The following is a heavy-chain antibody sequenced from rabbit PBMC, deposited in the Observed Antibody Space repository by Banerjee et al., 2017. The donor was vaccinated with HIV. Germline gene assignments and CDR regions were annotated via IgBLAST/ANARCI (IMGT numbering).Heavy chain of an antibody. CDR3: ARGGVAGYGYNL. V-gene: IGHV1S40*01. CDR1: GFTFSSYY. J-gene: IGHJ4*01. CDR2: IYVGSSGTT. Sequence: QSLEESGGDLVKPGASLTLTCTASGFTFSSYYMCWVRQAPGKGLEWIACIYVGSSGTTWYASWAKGRFTISKTSSTTVTLQMTSLTAADTATYFCARGGVAGYGYNLWGPGTLVTVS. D-gene: IGHD6-1*01.